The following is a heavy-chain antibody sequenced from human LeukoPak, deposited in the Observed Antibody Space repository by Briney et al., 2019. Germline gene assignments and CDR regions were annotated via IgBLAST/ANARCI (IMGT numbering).Heavy chain of an antibody. D-gene: IGHD1-26*01. Sequence: KTSETLSLTCTVSGGSISSSSYYWGWIRQPPGKGLEWIGSIYYSGSTYYNPSLKSRVTISVDTSKNQFSLKLSSVTAADTAVYYCARDTTGSSLDYWGQGTLVTVSS. CDR3: ARDTTGSSLDY. J-gene: IGHJ4*02. CDR1: GGSISSSSYY. V-gene: IGHV4-39*02. CDR2: IYYSGST.